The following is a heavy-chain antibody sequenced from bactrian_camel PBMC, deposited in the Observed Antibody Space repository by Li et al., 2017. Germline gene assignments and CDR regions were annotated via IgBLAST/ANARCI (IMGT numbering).Heavy chain of an antibody. CDR1: AYTYSRAC. Sequence: HVRLVESGGGSVQAGGSLRLSCAGSAYTYSRACMGWFRQAPGKEREGVAAIGSGSTTSTRTMYADSVLGRFTISRDNAENTVYLQMNSLKSEDTALYYCATAPATFAYFLYNYWGQGTQVTVS. D-gene: IGHD2*01. J-gene: IGHJ4*01. V-gene: IGHV3S1*01. CDR3: ATAPATFAYFLYNY. CDR2: IGSGSTTSTRT.